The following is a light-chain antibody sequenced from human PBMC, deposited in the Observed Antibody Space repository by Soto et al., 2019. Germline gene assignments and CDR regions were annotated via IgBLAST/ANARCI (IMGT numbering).Light chain of an antibody. CDR2: GGY. J-gene: IGKJ4*01. V-gene: IGKV3D-20*02. CDR1: QSVSSSN. Sequence: EIVLTQSPGTLSLSPGERATLSCRASQSVSSSNLAWYQQKRGQSPRVIIYGGYTRATGIPARFSGSGSGTDFTLTISSLEPEDFAVYYCQQRSNWLTFGGGTKVDI. CDR3: QQRSNWLT.